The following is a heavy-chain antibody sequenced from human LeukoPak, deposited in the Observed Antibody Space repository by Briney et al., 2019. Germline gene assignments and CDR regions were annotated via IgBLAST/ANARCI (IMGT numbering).Heavy chain of an antibody. Sequence: GGSLRLSCAASGFTFSTYAMSWVRQAPGKGREWVSGMSGSGGSTYYADSVKGRCTISRDNSKNTMFLQMNTPRAEDTAIYYCAKDREYSYVYDAFDIWGQGTLVTVSS. CDR2: MSGSGGST. CDR1: GFTFSTYA. J-gene: IGHJ3*02. V-gene: IGHV3-23*01. CDR3: AKDREYSYVYDAFDI. D-gene: IGHD3-16*01.